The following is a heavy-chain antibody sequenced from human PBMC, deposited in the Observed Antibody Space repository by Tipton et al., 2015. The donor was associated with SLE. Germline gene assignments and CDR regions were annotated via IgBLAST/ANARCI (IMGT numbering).Heavy chain of an antibody. Sequence: SLRLSCAASGFSFSAYAMSWVRLAPGKGPEWVSGISGGGETFYADSVKGRFTISRDNSKKTLYLQMNSLRVEDTAIYYCAKAQGVIVPNDAFDFGGQGTMVTVSS. J-gene: IGHJ3*01. D-gene: IGHD2/OR15-2a*01. CDR3: AKAQGVIVPNDAFDF. V-gene: IGHV3-23*01. CDR2: ISGGGET. CDR1: GFSFSAYA.